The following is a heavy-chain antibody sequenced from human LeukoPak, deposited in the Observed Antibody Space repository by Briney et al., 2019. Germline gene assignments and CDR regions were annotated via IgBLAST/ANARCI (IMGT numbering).Heavy chain of an antibody. V-gene: IGHV3-30*18. J-gene: IGHJ1*01. CDR2: ISYDGSNK. Sequence: GGSLVLSCAASGFTFSSYGMHWVRQAPGKGLEWVAVISYDGSNKYYADSVKGRFTISRDNSKNTLYLQMNSLRAEDTAVYYCAKVRNGDQPIEYFQHWGQGTLVSVSS. CDR1: GFTFSSYG. CDR3: AKVRNGDQPIEYFQH. D-gene: IGHD4-17*01.